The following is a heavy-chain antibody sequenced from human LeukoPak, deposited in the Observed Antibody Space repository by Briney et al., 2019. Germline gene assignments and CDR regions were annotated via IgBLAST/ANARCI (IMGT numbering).Heavy chain of an antibody. Sequence: GGSLRLSCAASGFTFSNYNMNWVRQAPGKGLEWLSHISISGTTIHYADSVKGRFTISRDNAKNSVYLHINSLSPDDTAVYYCARENNWNDEDNAFDVWGQGTMVIVSS. J-gene: IGHJ3*01. CDR3: ARENNWNDEDNAFDV. D-gene: IGHD1-20*01. CDR1: GFTFSNYN. CDR2: ISISGTTI. V-gene: IGHV3-48*04.